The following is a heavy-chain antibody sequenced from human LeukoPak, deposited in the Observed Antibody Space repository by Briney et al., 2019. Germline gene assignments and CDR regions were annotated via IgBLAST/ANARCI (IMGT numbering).Heavy chain of an antibody. CDR3: ARNYYDSSGSDYYYYMDV. CDR2: INPNSGGT. J-gene: IGHJ6*03. CDR1: GYTFTGYY. Sequence: ASVKVSCKASGYTFTGYYMHWVRQAPGQGLEWMGWINPNSGGTNYAQKFQGRVTMTRDTSISTAYMELSRLRSDDTAVYYCARNYYDSSGSDYYYYMDVWGKGTTVTVSS. V-gene: IGHV1-2*02. D-gene: IGHD3-22*01.